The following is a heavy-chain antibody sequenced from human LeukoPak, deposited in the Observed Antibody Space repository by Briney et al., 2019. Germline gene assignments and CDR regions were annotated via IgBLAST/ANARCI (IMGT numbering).Heavy chain of an antibody. Sequence: SCKASGGTFSSYAMHWVRQAPGKGLEWVAVISYDGSNKYYADSVKGRFTISRDNSKNTLYLQMNSLRAEDTAVYYCARNVAVVVITYFDYWGQGTLVTVSS. D-gene: IGHD3-22*01. V-gene: IGHV3-30-3*01. CDR1: GGTFSSYA. J-gene: IGHJ4*02. CDR2: ISYDGSNK. CDR3: ARNVAVVVITYFDY.